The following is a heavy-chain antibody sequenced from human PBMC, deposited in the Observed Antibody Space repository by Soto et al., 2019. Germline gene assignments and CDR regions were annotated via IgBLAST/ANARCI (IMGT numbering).Heavy chain of an antibody. J-gene: IGHJ4*02. Sequence: QVQLVESGGGVGQPGRSLRLSCAASGFTFSSYGMHWVRQAPGKGLEWVAVISYDGSNKYYADSVKGRFTISRDNSKNTLYLQMNSLRAEDTAVYYCAKDWEWELLYYFDYWGQGTLVTVSS. CDR3: AKDWEWELLYYFDY. CDR2: ISYDGSNK. CDR1: GFTFSSYG. V-gene: IGHV3-30*18. D-gene: IGHD1-26*01.